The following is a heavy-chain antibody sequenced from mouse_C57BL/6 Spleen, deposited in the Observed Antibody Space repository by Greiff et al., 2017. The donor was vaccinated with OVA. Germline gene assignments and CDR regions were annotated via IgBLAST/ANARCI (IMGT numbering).Heavy chain of an antibody. CDR1: GFTFSSYA. V-gene: IGHV5-4*01. D-gene: IGHD2-12*01. CDR2: ISDGGSYT. J-gene: IGHJ3*01. Sequence: EVQLVESGGGLVKPGGSLKLSCAASGFTFSSYAMSWVRQTPEKRLEWVATISDGGSYTYYPDNVKGRFTISRDNAKNILYLQMSHLKSEDTAMYYCASSLRPWGQGTLVTVSA. CDR3: ASSLRP.